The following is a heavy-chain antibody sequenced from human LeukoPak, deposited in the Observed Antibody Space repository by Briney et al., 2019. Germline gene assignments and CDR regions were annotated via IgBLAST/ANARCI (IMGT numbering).Heavy chain of an antibody. CDR1: GFTFSSYS. Sequence: GGTLRLSCAASGFTFSSYSMNWVRQAPGKGLEWVSSISSSSSYIYYADSVKGRFTISRDNAKNSLYLQMNSLRAEDTAVYYCASAFFHSSGYDYWGQGTLVTVSS. CDR3: ASAFFHSSGYDY. J-gene: IGHJ4*02. CDR2: ISSSSSYI. D-gene: IGHD3-22*01. V-gene: IGHV3-21*01.